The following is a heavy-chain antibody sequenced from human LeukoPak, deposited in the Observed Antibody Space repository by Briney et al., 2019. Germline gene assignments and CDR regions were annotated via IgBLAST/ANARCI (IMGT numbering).Heavy chain of an antibody. V-gene: IGHV3-49*03. D-gene: IGHD2-15*01. Sequence: GALGLFRSGSWFRLGGFCIGLVRQGSGEGAGGGGFIKSQAYCGTTEYAASVKGRFTFSRDDFKSIAYLQMNSLKTEDTAVYYCTREAEYCSGGSCYRGYYYYYMDVWGKGTTVTVSS. CDR1: WFRLGGFC. CDR3: TREAEYCSGGSCYRGYYYYYMDV. J-gene: IGHJ6*03. CDR2: IKSQAYCGTT.